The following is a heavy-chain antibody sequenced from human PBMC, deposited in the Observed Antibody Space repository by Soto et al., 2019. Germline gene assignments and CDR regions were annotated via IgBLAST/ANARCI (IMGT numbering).Heavy chain of an antibody. CDR3: ARDGDYFGSGSPPLLSR. CDR2: IYYSGST. J-gene: IGHJ4*02. CDR1: GGSITSGGYC. V-gene: IGHV4-31*03. Sequence: QVQLQESGPGLVKPSQTLSLTCTVSGGSITSGGYCWTWIRQHPVKGLEWMGHIYYSGSTSYNPSLKSRVTISTDTSKNQFSLKLTSVTAADPAVYYCARDGDYFGSGSPPLLSRWGQGTLVTVSS. D-gene: IGHD3-10*01.